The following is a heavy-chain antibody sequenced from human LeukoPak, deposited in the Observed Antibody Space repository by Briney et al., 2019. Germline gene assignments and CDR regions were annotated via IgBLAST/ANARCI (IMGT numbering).Heavy chain of an antibody. J-gene: IGHJ6*03. CDR1: GFTFSKYG. CDR2: ISYDGGEQ. V-gene: IGHV3-30*03. Sequence: GGSLRLSCAASGFTFSKYGMHWVRQAPGKGLEWVAVISYDGGEQRYGDSVKGRFSISRDDSKSTIYLQMNSLRAEDTAVYYCARSTYYDFWSGYLSSDYYYMDVWGKGTTVTVSS. CDR3: ARSTYYDFWSGYLSSDYYYMDV. D-gene: IGHD3-3*01.